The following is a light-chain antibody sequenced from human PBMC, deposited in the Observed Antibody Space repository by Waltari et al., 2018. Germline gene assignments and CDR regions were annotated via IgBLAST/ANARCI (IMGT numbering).Light chain of an antibody. J-gene: IGLJ3*02. CDR1: ELGIRF. V-gene: IGLV3-1*01. CDR3: QAWDRGTWGV. Sequence: SYDLTQPPSVSVSPGQPASITCPGHELGIRFVCWYQQQPGQSPRLVTYQNGRRPSGIPGRVSGSNSGNTATLTISGTQAVDEADYYCQAWDRGTWGVFGGGTRLTVL. CDR2: QNG.